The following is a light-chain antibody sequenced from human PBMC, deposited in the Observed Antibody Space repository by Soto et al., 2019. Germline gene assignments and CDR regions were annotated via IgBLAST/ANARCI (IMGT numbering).Light chain of an antibody. Sequence: DIQMTQSPSSLSASVRDTVTITCRASQSISVHLNWYQQKPGEVPKLLIYAASNLHSGVPSRFSGSRSETDFALNISSLQPEDFATYYCQQSYITPYTFGQGTRLEIK. CDR2: AAS. CDR1: QSISVH. J-gene: IGKJ2*01. CDR3: QQSYITPYT. V-gene: IGKV1-39*01.